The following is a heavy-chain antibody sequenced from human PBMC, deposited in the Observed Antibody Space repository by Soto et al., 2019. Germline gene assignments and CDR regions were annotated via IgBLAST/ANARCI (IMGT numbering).Heavy chain of an antibody. D-gene: IGHD5-12*01. Sequence: GGSLRLSCAASGFTFSSFEMDWVRQAPGKGLEWVAHINSGGTAIYYADSVKGRFIISRDDADNSVYLQMNSLRAEDTAVYYCTKEKSVMYSGYDAFDIWGRGTMVTVSS. CDR2: INSGGTAI. J-gene: IGHJ3*02. V-gene: IGHV3-48*03. CDR3: TKEKSVMYSGYDAFDI. CDR1: GFTFSSFE.